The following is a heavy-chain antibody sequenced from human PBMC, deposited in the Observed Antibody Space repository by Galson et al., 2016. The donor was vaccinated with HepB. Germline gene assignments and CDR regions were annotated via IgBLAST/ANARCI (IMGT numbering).Heavy chain of an antibody. CDR3: ARDGSGSYHDYFYKGMDV. CDR1: GFTFSDYY. V-gene: IGHV3-11*01. CDR2: ISNSGLTI. J-gene: IGHJ6*02. D-gene: IGHD3-16*02. Sequence: SLRLSCAASGFTFSDYYMTWIRQAPGKGLQWISYISNSGLTIYYADSVRGRFTISRDNAKNTLFLQMDSLRAEDTAIYYCARDGSGSYHDYFYKGMDVWGQGTTVTVSS.